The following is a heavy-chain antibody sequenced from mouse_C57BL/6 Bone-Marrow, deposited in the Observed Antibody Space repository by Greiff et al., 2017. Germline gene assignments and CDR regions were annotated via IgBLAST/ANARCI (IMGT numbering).Heavy chain of an antibody. CDR1: GYTFTDYN. Sequence: VQLQQSGPELVKPGASVKMSCKASGYTFTDYNMHWVKQSHGKSLEWIGYINPNNGGTSYNQKFKGKATLTVNKSSSTAYMELSSLTNEDSAVYYCTRRDHYYGSYFDYWGQGTTLTVSS. D-gene: IGHD1-1*01. V-gene: IGHV1-22*01. J-gene: IGHJ2*01. CDR3: TRRDHYYGSYFDY. CDR2: INPNNGGT.